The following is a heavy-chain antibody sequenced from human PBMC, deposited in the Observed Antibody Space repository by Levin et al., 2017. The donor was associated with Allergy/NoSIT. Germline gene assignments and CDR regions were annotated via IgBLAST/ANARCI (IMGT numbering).Heavy chain of an antibody. CDR2: ISPDGSEK. CDR3: AKSGSGRYMDV. J-gene: IGHJ6*02. Sequence: RSGGSLRLSCAASGFTFSNYWMSWVRQAPGKGLEWVANISPDGSEKYYVDSVKGRFTFSRDNAKNSLCLQMNSLRADDTAVYYCAKSGSGRYMDVWGQGTTVTVSS. D-gene: IGHD3-10*01. CDR1: GFTFSNYW. V-gene: IGHV3-7*01.